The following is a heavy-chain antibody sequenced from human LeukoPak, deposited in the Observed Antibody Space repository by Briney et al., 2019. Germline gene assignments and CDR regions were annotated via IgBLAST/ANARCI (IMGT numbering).Heavy chain of an antibody. CDR1: GGSFSGYY. CDR2: INHSGST. CDR3: ASVHYVWGSYRYTDYYYYGMDV. J-gene: IGHJ6*02. V-gene: IGHV4-34*01. D-gene: IGHD3-16*02. Sequence: SETLSFTCAVYGGSFSGYYWSWIRQPPGKGLEWIGEINHSGSTNYNPSLKSRVTISVDTSKNQFSLKLSSVTAADTAVYYCASVHYVWGSYRYTDYYYYGMDVWGQGTTVTVSS.